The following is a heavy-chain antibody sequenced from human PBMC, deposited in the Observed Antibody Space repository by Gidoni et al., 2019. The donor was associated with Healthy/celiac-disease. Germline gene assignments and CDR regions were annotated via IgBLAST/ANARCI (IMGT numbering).Heavy chain of an antibody. V-gene: IGHV1-69*01. CDR1: GGTFSSYA. Sequence: QVQLVQSGAEVKKPGSSVKVSCKASGGTFSSYAISWVRQAPGQGLEWMGGIIPIFGTANYAQKFQGRVTITADESTRTAYMELSSLRSEDTAVYYCARSPFCCGGDGLDYFDYWGQGTLVTVSS. CDR2: IIPIFGTA. CDR3: ARSPFCCGGDGLDYFDY. D-gene: IGHD2-21*02. J-gene: IGHJ4*02.